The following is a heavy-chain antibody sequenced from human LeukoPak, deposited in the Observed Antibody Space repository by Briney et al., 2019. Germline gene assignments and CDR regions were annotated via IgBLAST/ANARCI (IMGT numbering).Heavy chain of an antibody. D-gene: IGHD3-16*01. CDR2: VSGNGDNT. V-gene: IGHV3-23*01. Sequence: PGGSLRLSCAASGLTFSSYVMNWVRQAPGKGRECFSSVSGNGDNTYYADSVKRRFTISRDNSNKTVYLQMRSLSGEATAVYYCAKGDSYDPFEKWGLGNLVTVSS. J-gene: IGHJ4*02. CDR3: AKGDSYDPFEK. CDR1: GLTFSSYV.